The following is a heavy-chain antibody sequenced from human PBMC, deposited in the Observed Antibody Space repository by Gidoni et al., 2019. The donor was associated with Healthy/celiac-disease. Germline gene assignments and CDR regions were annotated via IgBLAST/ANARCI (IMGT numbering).Heavy chain of an antibody. CDR3: ARATSDYRSTSHVGY. D-gene: IGHD6-6*01. CDR1: GGTFSSYA. CDR2: IIPSFGTA. J-gene: IGHJ4*02. Sequence: EVKKPGSSVKVSCKASGGTFSSYAISWVRQAPGQGLEWMGGIIPSFGTANYAQKFQGRVTITADESTSTAYMELSSLRSEDTAVYYCARATSDYRSTSHVGYWGQGTLVTVSS. V-gene: IGHV1-69*01.